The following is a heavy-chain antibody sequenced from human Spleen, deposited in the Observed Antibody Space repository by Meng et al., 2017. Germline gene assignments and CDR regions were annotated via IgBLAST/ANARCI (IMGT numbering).Heavy chain of an antibody. Sequence: QPQLQESGPGLVKPSEALFPPCTVSGGSINIPGYYWSWIRQPPGKGLEWIGEINHSGSTNYNPSLKSRVTISVDTSKNQFSLKLSSVTAADTAVYYCARGTYSSGWAFDYWGQGTLVTVSS. CDR3: ARGTYSSGWAFDY. J-gene: IGHJ4*02. V-gene: IGHV4-39*07. CDR1: GGSINIPGYY. CDR2: INHSGST. D-gene: IGHD6-19*01.